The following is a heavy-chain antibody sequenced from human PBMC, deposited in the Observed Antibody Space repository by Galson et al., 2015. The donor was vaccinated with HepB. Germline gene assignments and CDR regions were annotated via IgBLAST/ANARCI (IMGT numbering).Heavy chain of an antibody. D-gene: IGHD2-2*01. CDR2: INAGNGNT. CDR1: GYTFTSYA. J-gene: IGHJ3*02. V-gene: IGHV1-3*01. Sequence: SVKVSCKASGYTFTSYAMHWVRQAPGQRLEWMGWINAGNGNTKYSQKFQGRVTITRDTSASTAYMELNSLRAEDTAVYYCAKEKDIVVPNDAFDIWGQGTMVTVSS. CDR3: AKEKDIVVPNDAFDI.